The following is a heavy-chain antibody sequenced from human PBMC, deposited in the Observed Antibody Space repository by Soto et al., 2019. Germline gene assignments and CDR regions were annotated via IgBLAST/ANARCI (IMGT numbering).Heavy chain of an antibody. J-gene: IGHJ4*02. Sequence: GGSLRLSCAASGFTFSSYWMSWVRQAPGKGLEWVANIKQDGSEKYYVDSVKGRFTNSRDNAKNSLYLQMNSLRAEDTAVYYCARDLIRGRPGPNYFDYWGQGTLVTVSS. CDR3: ARDLIRGRPGPNYFDY. D-gene: IGHD3-10*01. CDR2: IKQDGSEK. CDR1: GFTFSSYW. V-gene: IGHV3-7*01.